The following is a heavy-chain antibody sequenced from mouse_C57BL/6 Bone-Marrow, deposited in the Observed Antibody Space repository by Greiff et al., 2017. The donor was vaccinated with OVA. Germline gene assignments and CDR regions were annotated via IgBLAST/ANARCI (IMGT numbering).Heavy chain of an antibody. V-gene: IGHV1-64*01. CDR3: ARGGDYDRGGPFAY. CDR2: IHPNSGST. Sequence: VQLKESGAELVKPGASVKLSCKASGYTFTSYWMHWVKQRPGQGLEWIGMIHPNSGSTNYNEKFKSKATLTVDKSSSTAYMQLSSLTSEDSAVYYCARGGDYDRGGPFAYWGQGTLVTVSA. CDR1: GYTFTSYW. J-gene: IGHJ3*01. D-gene: IGHD2-4*01.